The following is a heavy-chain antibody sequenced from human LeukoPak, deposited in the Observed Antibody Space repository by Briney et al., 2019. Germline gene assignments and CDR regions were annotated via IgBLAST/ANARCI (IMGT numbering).Heavy chain of an antibody. D-gene: IGHD3-3*01. Sequence: GASVKVSCKASGGTFSSYAISWVRQAPGQGLEWMGGIIPIFGTANYAQKFQGRVTFTADESTSTAYMEQSSLRSEDTAVYYCARRGVTIFGVVDYYYYMDVWGKGTTVTVSS. J-gene: IGHJ6*03. CDR1: GGTFSSYA. CDR3: ARRGVTIFGVVDYYYYMDV. V-gene: IGHV1-69*01. CDR2: IIPIFGTA.